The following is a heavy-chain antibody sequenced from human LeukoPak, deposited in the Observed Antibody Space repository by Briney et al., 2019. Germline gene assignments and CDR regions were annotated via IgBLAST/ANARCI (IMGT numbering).Heavy chain of an antibody. CDR2: IRADAVTT. J-gene: IGHJ4*02. CDR3: VKDDGWVQYAN. Sequence: GGTLRLSCATSGFIVSHHGINWVRQAPGKGLEWGSGIRADAVTTYHADSVKGRFIISRDNSKNKVYLQMNSLSAEDAAVYYCVKDDGWVQYANWGQGTLVTVSS. V-gene: IGHV3-23*01. CDR1: GFIVSHHG. D-gene: IGHD5-24*01.